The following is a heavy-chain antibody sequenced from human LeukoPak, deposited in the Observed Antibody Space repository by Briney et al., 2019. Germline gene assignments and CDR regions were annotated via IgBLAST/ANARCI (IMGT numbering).Heavy chain of an antibody. J-gene: IGHJ6*02. D-gene: IGHD2-15*01. CDR3: ARAQSNKSGRRWLLRDSFSDGVDV. CDR2: IYYNGNT. Sequence: PSETLSLTCTVSGGSISSYYWSWIRQPPGKGLEWIGYIYYNGNTTYNPSLASRVTMSVDATKNHISLKLSSVTAADTAVYYCARAQSNKSGRRWLLRDSFSDGVDVWGQGTTVTVSS. V-gene: IGHV4-59*01. CDR1: GGSISSYY.